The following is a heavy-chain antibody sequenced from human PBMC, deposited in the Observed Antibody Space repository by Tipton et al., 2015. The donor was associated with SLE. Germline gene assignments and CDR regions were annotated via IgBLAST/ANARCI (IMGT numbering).Heavy chain of an antibody. D-gene: IGHD3-10*01. CDR3: ARDRGLKFDA. CDR2: IIPSLGMP. J-gene: IGHJ4*02. V-gene: IGHV1-69*05. CDR1: GGTFNTYA. Sequence: QLVQSGPEVKKPGSSVKVSCKASGGTFNTYAISWIRQAPGQGLEWMGGIIPSLGMPNYSQKFQGRLTISTDESTSTAYMDLSSLRSEDTAIYYCARDRGLKFDAWGQGTLVTVSS.